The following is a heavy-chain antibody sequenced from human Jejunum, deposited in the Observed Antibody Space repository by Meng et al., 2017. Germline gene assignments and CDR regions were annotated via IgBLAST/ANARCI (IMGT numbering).Heavy chain of an antibody. Sequence: HVQLQESGPGLVKPSQTLSLPCTVSGYSVTSGSYHWCWIRQPPGKGLEWIGYIHHSGITYYNPSLRSRLLISIDTSKRQLSLTLNSVTAADTALYYCATIQSSPHFFNYWGQGTLVTVSS. D-gene: IGHD6-6*01. CDR3: ATIQSSPHFFNY. CDR1: GYSVTSGSYH. CDR2: IHHSGIT. V-gene: IGHV4-30-4*01. J-gene: IGHJ4*02.